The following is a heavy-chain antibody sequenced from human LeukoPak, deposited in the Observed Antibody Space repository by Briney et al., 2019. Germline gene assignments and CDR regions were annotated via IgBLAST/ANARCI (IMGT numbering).Heavy chain of an antibody. Sequence: GGSLRLSCAASGFTFSSYAMSWVRQAPGKGLEWVSAISGSGGSTYYADSVKGRFTISRDNSKNTLYLQMNSLRAEDTAVYYCAKDLTFGVGPGWFDPWGQGTLVTVSS. CDR2: ISGSGGST. CDR3: AKDLTFGVGPGWFDP. CDR1: GFTFSSYA. V-gene: IGHV3-23*01. D-gene: IGHD3-3*01. J-gene: IGHJ5*02.